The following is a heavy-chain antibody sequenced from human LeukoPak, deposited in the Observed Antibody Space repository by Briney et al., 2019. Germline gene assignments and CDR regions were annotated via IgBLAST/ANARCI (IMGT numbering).Heavy chain of an antibody. Sequence: PGGSLRLSCAASGFTFSSYAMHWVRQAPGKGLEWVAVISYDGSNKYYADSVKGRFTISRDNAKNSLYLQMSSLRAEDTAVYYCARIVLVRGVIYYGMDVWGQGTTVTVSS. CDR1: GFTFSSYA. CDR2: ISYDGSNK. D-gene: IGHD3-10*01. V-gene: IGHV3-30-3*01. CDR3: ARIVLVRGVIYYGMDV. J-gene: IGHJ6*02.